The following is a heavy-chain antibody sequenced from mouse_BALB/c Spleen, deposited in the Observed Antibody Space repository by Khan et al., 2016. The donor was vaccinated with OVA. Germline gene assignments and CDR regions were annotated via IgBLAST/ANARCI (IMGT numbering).Heavy chain of an antibody. V-gene: IGHV1S137*01. D-gene: IGHD2-3*01. CDR2: ISTYSGNT. CDR1: GYTFTDYA. Sequence: QVQLQQSGPELVRPGVSVKISCKGSGYTFTDYAMYGVKQSHAKSLEWIGLISTYSGNTNYNQKFRGKATMTVDKSSSTAYMELARLTSEDSAIYCCSRPAYDGYYDYWGQGTTLTVSS. J-gene: IGHJ2*01. CDR3: SRPAYDGYYDY.